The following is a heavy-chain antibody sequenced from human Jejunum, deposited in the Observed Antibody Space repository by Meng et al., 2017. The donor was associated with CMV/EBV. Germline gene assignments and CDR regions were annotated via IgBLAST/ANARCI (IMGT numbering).Heavy chain of an antibody. CDR3: ARGYCSSINCSPGDY. Sequence: SEYTFTSYFIHWVRQAPGQGLEWMGVIDPSGGTTTYSQNFQGRVTMTRDTSTGTAYVELSSLRSEDTAVYSCARGYCSSINCSPGDYWGQGTLVTVSS. J-gene: IGHJ4*02. V-gene: IGHV1-46*01. D-gene: IGHD2-2*01. CDR1: EYTFTSYF. CDR2: IDPSGGTT.